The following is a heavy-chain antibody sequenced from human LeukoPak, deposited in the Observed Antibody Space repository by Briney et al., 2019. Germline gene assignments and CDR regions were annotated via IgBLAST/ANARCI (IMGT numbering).Heavy chain of an antibody. CDR1: RFTFSSYS. Sequence: GGSLRLSCAASRFTFSSYSMDWVRQAPGKGLEWVSSISSSSSYIYYADSVKGRFTISRDNAKNSLYLQMNSLRAEDTAVYYCARERSPPNYYDSSGPLDYWGQGTLVTVSS. CDR2: ISSSSSYI. J-gene: IGHJ4*02. D-gene: IGHD3-22*01. CDR3: ARERSPPNYYDSSGPLDY. V-gene: IGHV3-21*01.